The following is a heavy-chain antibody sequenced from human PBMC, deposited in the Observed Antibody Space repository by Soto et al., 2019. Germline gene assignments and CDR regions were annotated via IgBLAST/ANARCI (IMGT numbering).Heavy chain of an antibody. CDR3: AHSPKQQWPWGVYFHY. CDR1: GFSLSTSGVG. J-gene: IGHJ4*02. D-gene: IGHD6-19*01. V-gene: IGHV2-5*02. Sequence: QITLKESGPTLVKPTQTLTLTCTFSGFSLSTSGVGVGWIRQPPGKALEWLALIYWDDDKRYSPSLKSRLTICKDPTQNQVALTITNMDPEDTATYYCAHSPKQQWPWGVYFHYWGQRTLVTVSS. CDR2: IYWDDDK.